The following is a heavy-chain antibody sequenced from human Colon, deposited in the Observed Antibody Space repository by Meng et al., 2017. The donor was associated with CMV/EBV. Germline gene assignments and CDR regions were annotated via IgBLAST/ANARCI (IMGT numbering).Heavy chain of an antibody. CDR2: MTPSSGYP. CDR1: GYTFTDYD. D-gene: IGHD6-25*01. CDR3: ARGGGGTSSDY. J-gene: IGHJ4*01. Sequence: SCKTSGYTFTDYDVNWVRQTAGQGLEWMGWMTPSSGYPGYAPKFQGRVTMTRDTSTNTAYMELTGLTSEDTAVYYCARGGGGTSSDYWGQGTLVTVSS. V-gene: IGHV1-8*01.